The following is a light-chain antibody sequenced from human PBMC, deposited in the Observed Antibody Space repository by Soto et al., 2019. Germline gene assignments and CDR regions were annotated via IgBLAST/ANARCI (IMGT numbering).Light chain of an antibody. V-gene: IGKV1-6*01. CDR2: ATS. J-gene: IGKJ4*01. CDR1: QGIRNA. Sequence: AIQMTQSPSSLSASVGDRVTITCRASQGIRNALGWYQQKPGKAPKLLIYATSTLQSGVPSRFSGSGSGTDCTVTIGSLQPEDFATYYCLQDYDYPLTFGGGTKVEIK. CDR3: LQDYDYPLT.